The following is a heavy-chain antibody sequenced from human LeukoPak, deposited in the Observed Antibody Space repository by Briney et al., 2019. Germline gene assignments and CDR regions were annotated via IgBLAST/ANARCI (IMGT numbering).Heavy chain of an antibody. V-gene: IGHV4-31*03. Sequence: SETLSLTCTVSGASFNSDDQYWNWIRQSPGNGLEWIGSIHPSGMLYNNPSLESRVTMSRDTSKNQFSLNLNSVTAADTAMYFCSRGLDSRKLGYWGQGILVTVSS. J-gene: IGHJ4*02. D-gene: IGHD3-22*01. CDR2: IHPSGML. CDR1: GASFNSDDQY. CDR3: SRGLDSRKLGY.